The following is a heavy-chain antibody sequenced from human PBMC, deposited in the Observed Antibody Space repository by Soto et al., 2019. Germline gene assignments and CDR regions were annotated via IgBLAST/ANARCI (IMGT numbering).Heavy chain of an antibody. Sequence: QVQLHESGPGLVKPSQTLSLTCTVSGGSISTGDYYWSWIRQPPGKGLEWIGYIYKDGSTFYNPSLKSRVSLSLDTSSSRFSLRLRSVTAADTAFYYCVREGPSRLAPGYYDSWGPGTLVTVSS. V-gene: IGHV4-30-4*01. CDR2: IYKDGST. CDR3: VREGPSRLAPGYYDS. J-gene: IGHJ4*02. CDR1: GGSISTGDYY. D-gene: IGHD3-9*01.